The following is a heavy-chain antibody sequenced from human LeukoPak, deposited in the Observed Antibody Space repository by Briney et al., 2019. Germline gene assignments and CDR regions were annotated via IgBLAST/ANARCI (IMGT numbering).Heavy chain of an antibody. CDR1: GFTFSSYS. CDR3: ARDKQLVQGGGVY. V-gene: IGHV3-21*01. J-gene: IGHJ4*02. Sequence: GGSLRLSCAASGFTFSSYSMNWVRQAPGKGLEWVSSISSSSSYIYYADSVKGRFTISRNNAKNSLYLQMDSLRAEDTAVYYCARDKQLVQGGGVYWGQGTLVTVSS. D-gene: IGHD6-6*01. CDR2: ISSSSSYI.